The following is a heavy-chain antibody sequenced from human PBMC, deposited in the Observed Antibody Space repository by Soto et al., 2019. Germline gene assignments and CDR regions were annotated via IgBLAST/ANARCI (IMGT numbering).Heavy chain of an antibody. J-gene: IGHJ4*02. CDR2: IYYSGST. V-gene: IGHV4-59*01. CDR1: RGFG. Sequence: RGFGWSWIRKHPGKGLEWIGYIYYSGSTNYNPSLKGRVTISVDTSKNQFSLKMSSVTAADTAVYYGGRLANRYYLDYRGQGTLVTVSS. CDR3: GRLANRYYLDY.